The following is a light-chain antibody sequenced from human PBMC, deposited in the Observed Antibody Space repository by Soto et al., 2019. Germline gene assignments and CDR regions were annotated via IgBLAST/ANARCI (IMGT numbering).Light chain of an antibody. Sequence: SVLTQPASVSGSPGQSITISCTGISADVSSSNFVSWYQLRPGKAPRLILYDVSHRPSGISNRFSGSKAGDTASLTISGLQLEDEADYYCTSYRRGPLYVFGTGTKVTVL. CDR3: TSYRRGPLYV. CDR2: DVS. CDR1: SADVSSSNF. V-gene: IGLV2-14*03. J-gene: IGLJ1*01.